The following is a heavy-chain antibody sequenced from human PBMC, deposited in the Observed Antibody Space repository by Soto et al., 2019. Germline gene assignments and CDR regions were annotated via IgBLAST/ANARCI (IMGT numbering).Heavy chain of an antibody. Sequence: ESGPTLVNPTQTLTLTCTFSGFSLSTRGVDVGWIRQPPGKALEWLALIYWNDEKLYSPSLQSRLTISKGASKNQVVLTMTDMDPVDTGTYFCAHILPFAEVPYFDYWGQGTLVTVSS. CDR3: AHILPFAEVPYFDY. V-gene: IGHV2-5*01. CDR1: GFSLSTRGVD. CDR2: IYWNDEK. J-gene: IGHJ4*02.